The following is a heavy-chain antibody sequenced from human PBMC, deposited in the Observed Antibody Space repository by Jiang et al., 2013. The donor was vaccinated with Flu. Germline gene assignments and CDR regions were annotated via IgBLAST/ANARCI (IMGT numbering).Heavy chain of an antibody. CDR3: ARLGGDYDFWSGYYRYGMDV. CDR1: GESISGSSYY. D-gene: IGHD3-3*01. J-gene: IGHJ6*02. V-gene: IGHV4-39*01. CDR2: VYYST. Sequence: PGLVKPSETLSLTCTVSGESISGSSYYWGWIRQPPGKGLEWIGSVYYSTYYNPSLKSRVTISVDTSKNQVSLKMSSVTAADTAVYYCARLGGDYDFWSGYYRYGMDVWGQGTTVTVSS.